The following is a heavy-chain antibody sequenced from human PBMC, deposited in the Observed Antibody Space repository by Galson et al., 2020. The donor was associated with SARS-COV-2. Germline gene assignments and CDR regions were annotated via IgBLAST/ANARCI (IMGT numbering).Heavy chain of an antibody. CDR3: ARGGVAAAGLGDYYYYGMDV. CDR2: INHSGST. D-gene: IGHD6-13*01. V-gene: IGHV4-34*01. J-gene: IGHJ6*02. CDR1: GGSFSGYY. Sequence: SEPLSLTCAVYGGSFSGYYWSWIRQPPGKGLEWIGEINHSGSTNYNPSLKSRVTISVDTSKNQFSLKLSSVTAADTAVYYCARGGVAAAGLGDYYYYGMDVWGQGTTVTVSS.